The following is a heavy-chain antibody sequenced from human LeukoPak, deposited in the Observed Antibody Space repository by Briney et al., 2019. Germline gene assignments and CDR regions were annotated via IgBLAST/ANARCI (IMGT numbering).Heavy chain of an antibody. V-gene: IGHV4-59*01. J-gene: IGHJ5*02. D-gene: IGHD3-10*01. CDR1: GGSISSYY. CDR3: ARDRAAGWFDP. CDR2: IYYSGGT. Sequence: SETLSLTCTVSGGSISSYYWSWIRQPPGKGLEWIGYIYYSGGTNYKPSLKSRVTISVDTSKNQFFLKLSSVTAADTAVYYCARDRAAGWFDPWGQGTLVTVSS.